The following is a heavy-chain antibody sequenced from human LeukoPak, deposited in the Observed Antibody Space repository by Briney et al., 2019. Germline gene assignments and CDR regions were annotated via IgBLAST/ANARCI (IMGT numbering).Heavy chain of an antibody. CDR1: GFTFSNYW. Sequence: GGSLRLSCAASGFTFSNYWMHWVRQAPGKGLVWVSLINSDGSYTDFADSVKGRFTISRDNAQSTLYLQMNSLRVEDTAVYYCATELRESGASSRNAFDIWGQGTVVSVSS. CDR2: INSDGSYT. J-gene: IGHJ3*02. D-gene: IGHD2-15*01. CDR3: ATELRESGASSRNAFDI. V-gene: IGHV3-74*01.